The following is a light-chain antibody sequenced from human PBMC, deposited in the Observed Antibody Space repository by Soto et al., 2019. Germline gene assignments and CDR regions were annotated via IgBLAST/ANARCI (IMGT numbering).Light chain of an antibody. CDR3: QQYNNWPRRT. Sequence: EIVMTQSPATLSVSPGERATLSCRASQSVSSNLAWYQQKPGQAPRLLIYGASTRATGIPARFSGSGSGTEFTLTISSLQSEDLAVYYCQQYNNWPRRTFGQGTKVDIK. CDR1: QSVSSN. J-gene: IGKJ1*01. V-gene: IGKV3-15*01. CDR2: GAS.